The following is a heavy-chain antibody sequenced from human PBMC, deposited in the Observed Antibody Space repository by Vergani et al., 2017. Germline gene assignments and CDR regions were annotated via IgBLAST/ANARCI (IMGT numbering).Heavy chain of an antibody. CDR3: AASGVRNWVDP. CDR1: GGSISSGGYS. CDR2: IYHSGST. J-gene: IGHJ5*02. Sequence: QVQLQQWGAGLLKPSQTLSLTCAVSGGSISSGGYSWSWIRQPPGKGLEWIGYIYHSGSTYYNPSLKSRVTISVDRSKNQFSLKLSSVTAADTAVYYCAASGVRNWVDPWGQGTLVTVSS. V-gene: IGHV4-30-2*01.